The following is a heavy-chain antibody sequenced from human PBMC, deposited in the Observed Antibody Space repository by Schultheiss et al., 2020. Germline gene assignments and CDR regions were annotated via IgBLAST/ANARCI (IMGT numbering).Heavy chain of an antibody. V-gene: IGHV3-7*03. D-gene: IGHD2-8*02. CDR3: ARVPGAFFDY. Sequence: GGSLRLSCAASGFTFSSYAMHWVRQAPGKGLEWVANIKQDGSEKYYVDSVKGRFTISRDNAKNSLYLQMNSLRAEDTAVYYCARVPGAFFDYWGQGTLVTVAS. J-gene: IGHJ4*02. CDR2: IKQDGSEK. CDR1: GFTFSSYA.